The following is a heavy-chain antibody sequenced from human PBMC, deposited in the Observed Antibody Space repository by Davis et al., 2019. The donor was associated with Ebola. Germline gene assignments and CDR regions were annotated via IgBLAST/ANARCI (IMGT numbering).Heavy chain of an antibody. Sequence: PSETLSLTCTVSGGSISSGGYYWSWIRQHPGKGLEWIGYIYYSGSTYYNPSLKSRVTISVDTSKNQFSLKLSSVTAADTAVYYCARGADCSSTSCYGYYYYMDVWGKGTTVTVSS. CDR1: GGSISSGGYY. J-gene: IGHJ6*03. CDR3: ARGADCSSTSCYGYYYYMDV. CDR2: IYYSGST. D-gene: IGHD2-2*01. V-gene: IGHV4-31*03.